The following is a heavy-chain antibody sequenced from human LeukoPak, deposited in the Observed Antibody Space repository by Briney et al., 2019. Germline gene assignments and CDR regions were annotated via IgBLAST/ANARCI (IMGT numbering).Heavy chain of an antibody. CDR2: ISSSGSHI. CDR3: ARDRCNSPTCYENDY. Sequence: GGSLRLSCAASGFTFSSYSMNWVRQAPGKGLEWVSSISSSGSHIHYADSVKGRLTISRDNAKNSLYLQMNSLRPEDTAVYYCARDRCNSPTCYENDYWGQGALVTASS. J-gene: IGHJ4*02. V-gene: IGHV3-21*01. D-gene: IGHD2-2*01. CDR1: GFTFSSYS.